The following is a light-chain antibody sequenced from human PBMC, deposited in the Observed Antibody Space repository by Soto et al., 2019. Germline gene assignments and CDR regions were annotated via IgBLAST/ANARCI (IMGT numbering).Light chain of an antibody. Sequence: EIVLPQSPGTLSLSPGERATLSCRASQSISSHLAWYQQKPGQAPRLLIYDASNGATGIPARFSGSGSGTDFTTTISRLEPEDVAVYHCVQRTTWPWTCGQGSKVDIK. CDR2: DAS. J-gene: IGKJ1*01. V-gene: IGKV3-11*01. CDR3: VQRTTWPWT. CDR1: QSISSH.